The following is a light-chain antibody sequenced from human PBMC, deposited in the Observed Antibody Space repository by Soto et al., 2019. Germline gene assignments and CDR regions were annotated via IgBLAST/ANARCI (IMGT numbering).Light chain of an antibody. Sequence: EIVMTQSPATLSVSPGDRATLSCRASQSVSSIAWYQQKPGQPPRLLIYGASRRATNIPARFRGGGSDTEFTLTISTLQSEDFAVYYCQYYDNWRLSFGGGTTVEIK. CDR1: QSVSS. J-gene: IGKJ4*01. CDR2: GAS. CDR3: QYYDNWRLS. V-gene: IGKV3-15*01.